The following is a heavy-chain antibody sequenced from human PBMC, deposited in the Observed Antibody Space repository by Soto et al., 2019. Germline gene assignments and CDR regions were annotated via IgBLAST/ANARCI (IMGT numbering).Heavy chain of an antibody. CDR2: IYYGGST. V-gene: IGHV4-39*01. D-gene: IGHD6-6*01. Sequence: PSETLSLTCTVSGGSIISSSYYCFCIGQPPWKGLELIGSIYYGGSTYYNPSLKSRVTIPVGTSKNQFSLKLSSVTAADTAVYYCARHLSGSSVYYGLDVWGQGTTVTVSS. CDR1: GGSIISSSYY. CDR3: ARHLSGSSVYYGLDV. J-gene: IGHJ6*02.